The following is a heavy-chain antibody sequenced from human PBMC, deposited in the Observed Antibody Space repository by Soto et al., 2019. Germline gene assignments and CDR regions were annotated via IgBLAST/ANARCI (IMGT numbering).Heavy chain of an antibody. CDR3: ARRGGGYSSSSADWFDP. V-gene: IGHV1-69*13. Sequence: GASVKVSCKASGGTFSSYAISWVRQAPGQGLEWMGGIIPIFGTANYAQKFQGRVTITADESTSTAYMELSSLRSEDTAVYYCARRGGGYSSSSADWFDPWGQGTLVTVSS. CDR1: GGTFSSYA. D-gene: IGHD6-6*01. CDR2: IIPIFGTA. J-gene: IGHJ5*02.